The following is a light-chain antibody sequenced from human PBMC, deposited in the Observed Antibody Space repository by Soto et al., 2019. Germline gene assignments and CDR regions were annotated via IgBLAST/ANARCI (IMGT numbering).Light chain of an antibody. Sequence: EIVLTQSPGTLSLSPGERATLSCRASQSVSSSYLAWYQQKPGQAPRLLIYGASSRATGIPDRFSGSWSGKDFPLTISRLEPEDFAVYYCQQYGSSPPRWTFGQGTKVEIK. CDR1: QSVSSSY. CDR2: GAS. J-gene: IGKJ1*01. V-gene: IGKV3-20*01. CDR3: QQYGSSPPRWT.